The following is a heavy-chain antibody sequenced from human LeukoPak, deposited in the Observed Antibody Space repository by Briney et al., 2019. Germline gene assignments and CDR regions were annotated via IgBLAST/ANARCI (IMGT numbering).Heavy chain of an antibody. V-gene: IGHV3-30*04. CDR1: GFTFSSYA. Sequence: PGGSLRLSCAASGFTFSSYAMHWVRQAPGKGLEWVAVISYDGSNKYYADSVKGRFTISRDNSKNTLYLQMNSLRAEDTAVYCCASLILAYSGSYFDYWGQGTLVTVSS. CDR3: ASLILAYSGSYFDY. CDR2: ISYDGSNK. D-gene: IGHD1-26*01. J-gene: IGHJ4*02.